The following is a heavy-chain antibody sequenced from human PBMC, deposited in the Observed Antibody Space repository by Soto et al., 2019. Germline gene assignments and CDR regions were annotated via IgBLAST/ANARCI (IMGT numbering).Heavy chain of an antibody. D-gene: IGHD3-10*01. CDR1: GDSISSGDYY. Sequence: SETLSLTCTVSGDSISSGDYYWSWIRQPPGKGLEWIGYIYYSGSTYYNPSLKRRVTISVDTSKNQFSLKLSSVTAADTAVYYCARETYYYGSGSYYPKFDYWGQGALVTVSS. CDR2: IYYSGST. J-gene: IGHJ4*02. V-gene: IGHV4-30-4*01. CDR3: ARETYYYGSGSYYPKFDY.